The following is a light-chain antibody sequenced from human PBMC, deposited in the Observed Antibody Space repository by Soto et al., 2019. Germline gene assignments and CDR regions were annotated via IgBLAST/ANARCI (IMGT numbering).Light chain of an antibody. CDR2: EVN. J-gene: IGLJ1*01. CDR3: CSYAGTVAYV. Sequence: QSVLTQPASVSGSPGQSITISCAGTSSDIGNYYLVSWYQQHPGKAPKLMICEVNQRPSGVSDRFSGSKPGNTASLTISGLQAEDEADYYCCSYAGTVAYVFGTGTKVTVL. CDR1: SSDIGNYYL. V-gene: IGLV2-23*02.